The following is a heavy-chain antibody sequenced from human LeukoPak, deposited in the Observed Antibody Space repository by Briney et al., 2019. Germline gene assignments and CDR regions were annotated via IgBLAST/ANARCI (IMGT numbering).Heavy chain of an antibody. Sequence: GGSLRLSCAASGFTFSSYWMHWVRQAPGKGLVWVSRINSDGSSKSYADSVKGRFTISRDNAKNTLYLQMNSLRAEDTAVYYCARDQPTYYDFWSGYYNHMDVWGKGTTVTVSS. D-gene: IGHD3-3*01. CDR1: GFTFSSYW. J-gene: IGHJ6*03. CDR2: INSDGSSK. V-gene: IGHV3-74*01. CDR3: ARDQPTYYDFWSGYYNHMDV.